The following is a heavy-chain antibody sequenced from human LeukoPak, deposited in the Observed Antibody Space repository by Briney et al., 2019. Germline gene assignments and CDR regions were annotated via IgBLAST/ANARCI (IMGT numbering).Heavy chain of an antibody. CDR2: INAGNGNT. Sequence: ASVKVSCKASGYTFTSYAMHWVRQAPGQRLEWMGWINAGNGNTKYSQKFQGRVTITRDTSASTAYMELSSLRSEDTAVYYCARDPRGYISSAFDPWGQGTLVTVSS. V-gene: IGHV1-3*01. J-gene: IGHJ5*02. CDR1: GYTFTSYA. D-gene: IGHD6-13*01. CDR3: ARDPRGYISSAFDP.